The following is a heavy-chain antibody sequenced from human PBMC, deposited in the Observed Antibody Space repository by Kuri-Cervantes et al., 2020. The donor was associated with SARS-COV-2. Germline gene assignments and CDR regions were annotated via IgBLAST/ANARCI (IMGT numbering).Heavy chain of an antibody. D-gene: IGHD5-12*01. CDR3: AREAPLIRATIYRFDYPEGFDY. V-gene: IGHV4-39*07. CDR2: IYSSGST. J-gene: IGHJ4*02. Sequence: SETLSLTCSVSNGSIRSSSYYWGWIRQPPGKGLEWIGSIYSSGSTYYNPSLKSRVTISVDTSKNQFSLKLSSVTAADTAVYYCAREAPLIRATIYRFDYPEGFDYWGQGTLVTVSS. CDR1: NGSIRSSSYY.